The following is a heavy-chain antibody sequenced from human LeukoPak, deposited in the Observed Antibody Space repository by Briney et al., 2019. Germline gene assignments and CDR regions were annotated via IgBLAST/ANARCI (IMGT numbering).Heavy chain of an antibody. CDR1: GFTFSSYG. D-gene: IGHD6-19*01. V-gene: IGHV3-30*18. CDR3: AKEAVADFF. CDR2: ISYDGSNK. Sequence: PGGSLRLSCAASGFTFSSYGMHWVRQAPGKGLEWVAVISYDGSNKYYADSVKGRFTISRDNSKNTLYLQMNSLRAEDTAVYYCAKEAVADFFWGQGTLVTVSS. J-gene: IGHJ4*02.